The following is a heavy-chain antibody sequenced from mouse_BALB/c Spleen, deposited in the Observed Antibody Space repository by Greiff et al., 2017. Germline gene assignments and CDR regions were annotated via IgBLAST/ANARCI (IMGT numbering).Heavy chain of an antibody. CDR2: INPSNGRT. V-gene: IGHV1S81*02. J-gene: IGHJ2*01. CDR1: GYTFTSYW. Sequence: QVQLQQSGAELVKPGASVKLSCKASGYTFTSYWMHWVKQRPGQGLEWIGEINPSNGRTNYNEKFKSKATLTVDKSSSTAYMQLSSLTSEDSAVYYCARGGNYFDYWGQGTTLTVSS. D-gene: IGHD1-1*02. CDR3: ARGGNYFDY.